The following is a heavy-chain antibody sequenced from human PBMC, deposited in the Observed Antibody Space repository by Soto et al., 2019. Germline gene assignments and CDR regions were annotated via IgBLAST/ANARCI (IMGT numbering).Heavy chain of an antibody. Sequence: QLQLQESGSGLVKPSQTLSLTCAVSGGSISSGGYSWSWIRQPPGKGLEWIGYIYHGESTYYNPSLKSRVTISVDRSKNQFSLKLSFVTAADTAVYYCARAEGGIFDYWGQGTLVTVSS. CDR2: IYHGEST. J-gene: IGHJ4*02. CDR1: GGSISSGGYS. V-gene: IGHV4-30-2*01. CDR3: ARAEGGIFDY.